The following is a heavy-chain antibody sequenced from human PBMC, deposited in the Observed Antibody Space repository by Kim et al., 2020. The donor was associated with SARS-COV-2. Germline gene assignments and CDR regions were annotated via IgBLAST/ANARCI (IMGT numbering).Heavy chain of an antibody. Sequence: SETLSLTCTVSGGSISSYYWSWIRQPPGKGLEWIGYMYYSGSYKYNPSLKSRVTISVDTSKNQFSLKLSSVTAADTAVYYCASLETVTTPFGYWGQGTLVTVSS. J-gene: IGHJ4*02. D-gene: IGHD4-17*01. CDR3: ASLETVTTPFGY. CDR1: GGSISSYY. CDR2: MYYSGSY. V-gene: IGHV4-59*01.